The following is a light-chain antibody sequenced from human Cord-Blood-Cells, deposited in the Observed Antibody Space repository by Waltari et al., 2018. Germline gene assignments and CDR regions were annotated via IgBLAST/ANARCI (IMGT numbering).Light chain of an antibody. V-gene: IGKV1-8*01. CDR3: QQYYRYPPVT. CDR2: AAS. Sequence: AIRMTQSPSSLSASTGDRVTITCRASQGISSYLAWYQQKPGKAPKLLIYAASTLQSGVPSRFSGSGSGTDFTLTISCLQSEDFATYYCQQYYRYPPVTFGPGTKVDIK. J-gene: IGKJ3*01. CDR1: QGISSY.